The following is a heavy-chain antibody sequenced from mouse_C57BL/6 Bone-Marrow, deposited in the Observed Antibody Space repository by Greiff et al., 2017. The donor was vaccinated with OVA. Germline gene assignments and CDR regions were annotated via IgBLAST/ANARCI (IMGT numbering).Heavy chain of an antibody. Sequence: EVQLQESGPELVKPGASVKISCKASGYSFTGYYMNWVKQSPEKSLEWIGEINPSTGGTTYNQKFKAKATLTVDKSSSTAYMQRKSLTSEDSAVYYCARVGSDYWGQGTTLTVSS. CDR3: ARVGSDY. J-gene: IGHJ2*01. CDR1: GYSFTGYY. V-gene: IGHV1-42*01. CDR2: INPSTGGT.